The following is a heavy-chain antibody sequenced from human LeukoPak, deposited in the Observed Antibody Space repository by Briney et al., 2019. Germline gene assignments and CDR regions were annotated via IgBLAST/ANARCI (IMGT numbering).Heavy chain of an antibody. D-gene: IGHD5-18*01. Sequence: GGSLRLSCAASGFTFSSYWMHWVRQAPGKGLVWVSRINTDGSSTSYADSVKGRFTISRENAKNTLYLQMNSLRAEDTAVYYCAKARGGYSYGYHFDYWGQGTLVTVSS. J-gene: IGHJ4*02. CDR2: INTDGSST. CDR3: AKARGGYSYGYHFDY. CDR1: GFTFSSYW. V-gene: IGHV3-74*01.